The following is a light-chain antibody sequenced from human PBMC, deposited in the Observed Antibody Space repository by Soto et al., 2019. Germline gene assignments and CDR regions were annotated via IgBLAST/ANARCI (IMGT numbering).Light chain of an antibody. CDR2: AAS. V-gene: IGKV1-9*01. Sequence: DIQLTQSPSFLSASVGDRVTISCRASQGIRGYLAWYQQKPGKAPNLLIFAASTLQSGVPSRFSGSGSGTEFTLTISSLQPEDFATYYCQQYNSYPITFGQGTRLEIK. CDR1: QGIRGY. CDR3: QQYNSYPIT. J-gene: IGKJ5*01.